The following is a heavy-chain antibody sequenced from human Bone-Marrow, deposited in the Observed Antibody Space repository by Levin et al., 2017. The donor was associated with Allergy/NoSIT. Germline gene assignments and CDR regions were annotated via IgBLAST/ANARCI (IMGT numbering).Heavy chain of an antibody. J-gene: IGHJ6*03. CDR2: IDWDDDK. V-gene: IGHV2-70*17. Sequence: SGPTLVKPTQTLTLTCTFSGFSLSTSGMYVTWIRQPPGKALEWLARIDWDDDKLYSTSLKTRLTISKDTSKNQVVLTMTNMDPVDTATYYCARTFKFSSPSYDYHYYYMDVWGKGTTVTVSS. CDR1: GFSLSTSGMY. CDR3: ARTFKFSSPSYDYHYYYMDV. D-gene: IGHD6-6*01.